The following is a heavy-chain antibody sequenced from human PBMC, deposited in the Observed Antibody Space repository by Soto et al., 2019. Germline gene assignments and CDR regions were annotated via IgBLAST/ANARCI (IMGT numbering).Heavy chain of an antibody. CDR2: ISSSSTI. CDR3: ARAAVITPPYYMDV. Sequence: GGSLRLSCAASGFTFSSYSMNWVRQAPGKGLEWVSYISSSSTIYYADSVKGRFTISRDNAKNSLYLQMNSLRAEDTAVYYCARAAVITPPYYMDVWGKGTTVTVSS. V-gene: IGHV3-48*01. D-gene: IGHD3-16*01. CDR1: GFTFSSYS. J-gene: IGHJ6*03.